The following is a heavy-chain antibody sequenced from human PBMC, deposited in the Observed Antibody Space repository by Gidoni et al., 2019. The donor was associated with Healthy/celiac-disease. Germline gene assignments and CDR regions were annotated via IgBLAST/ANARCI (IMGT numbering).Heavy chain of an antibody. J-gene: IGHJ2*01. Sequence: EVQLVESGGGLVQPGGSLRLSCAASGFPFSSYAMSWVRQAPGKGLEWVSAISGSGGSTYYADSVKGRFTISRDNSKNTLYLQMNSLRAEDTAVYYCAKKGEGLYGDYDGYFDLWGRGTLVTVSS. CDR1: GFPFSSYA. CDR2: ISGSGGST. D-gene: IGHD4-17*01. V-gene: IGHV3-23*04. CDR3: AKKGEGLYGDYDGYFDL.